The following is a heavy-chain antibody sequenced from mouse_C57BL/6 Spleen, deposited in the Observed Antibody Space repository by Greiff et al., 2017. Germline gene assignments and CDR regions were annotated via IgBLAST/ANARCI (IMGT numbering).Heavy chain of an antibody. D-gene: IGHD1-1*01. Sequence: QVQLQQLGTELVKPGASVKLSCKASGYSFTSYWLHWVKQRPGQGLEWIGNNNPSNGGTNYNEKFKSKATLTVDKSSSTAYMQLSSQTSEDSAVYYCARCRITTVVEGFDYWGQGTTLTVSS. CDR2: NNPSNGGT. CDR3: ARCRITTVVEGFDY. J-gene: IGHJ2*01. CDR1: GYSFTSYW. V-gene: IGHV1-53*01.